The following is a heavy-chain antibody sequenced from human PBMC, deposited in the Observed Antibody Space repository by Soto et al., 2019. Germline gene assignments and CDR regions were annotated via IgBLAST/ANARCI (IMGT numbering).Heavy chain of an antibody. D-gene: IGHD6-6*01. V-gene: IGHV3-48*02. Sequence: GGSLRLSCAASGFTFSSYSMNWVRQAPGKGLEWVSYISSSSSSTIYYADSVKGRFTISRDNAKNSLYLQMNSLRDEDTAVYYCARPEYSSSSYGMDVWGQGTTVTVSS. CDR3: ARPEYSSSSYGMDV. CDR1: GFTFSSYS. CDR2: ISSSSSSTI. J-gene: IGHJ6*02.